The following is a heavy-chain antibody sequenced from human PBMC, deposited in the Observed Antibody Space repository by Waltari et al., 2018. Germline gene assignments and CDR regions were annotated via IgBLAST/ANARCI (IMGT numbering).Heavy chain of an antibody. D-gene: IGHD5-18*01. CDR2: IIPSLGIA. CDR3: ARVPAMAGLKNNWFDP. Sequence: QVQLVQSGAEVKKPGSSVKVSCKASGGTFSSYIISWVRQAPGQGLEWMGRIIPSLGIANYAQKFQGRGTITADKSTSTADMELSSLRSEDTAVYYCARVPAMAGLKNNWFDPWGQGTLVTVSS. V-gene: IGHV1-69*02. J-gene: IGHJ5*02. CDR1: GGTFSSYI.